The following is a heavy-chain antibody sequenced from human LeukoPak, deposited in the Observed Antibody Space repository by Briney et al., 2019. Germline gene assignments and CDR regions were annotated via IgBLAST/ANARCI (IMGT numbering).Heavy chain of an antibody. Sequence: GGSLRLSYAASVFTYDDYGMSWVRHAPGKGLEWVSGINWNGGSTGCAESVKGRLTISRDKAKNSLYLQMNSLRAEDTALYYCARGEPAASAFDIWGQGTMVTVSS. CDR3: ARGEPAASAFDI. CDR2: INWNGGST. D-gene: IGHD2-2*01. V-gene: IGHV3-20*03. CDR1: VFTYDDYG. J-gene: IGHJ3*02.